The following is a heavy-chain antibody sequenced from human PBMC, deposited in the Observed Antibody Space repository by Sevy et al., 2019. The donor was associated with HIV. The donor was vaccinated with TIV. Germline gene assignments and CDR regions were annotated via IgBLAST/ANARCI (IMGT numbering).Heavy chain of an antibody. V-gene: IGHV3-7*01. D-gene: IGHD3-9*01. CDR3: ARLPTALQSFNYLLSTYFDS. Sequence: GGSLRLSCAASGFDFNKHWMSWVRQAPEKGLEWVANIKQDGSETYYVDSLKGRFTISGDNAKNSLSLQINNLRAEDTAVYYCARLPTALQSFNYLLSTYFDSWGQGTLVTVSS. CDR1: GFDFNKHW. J-gene: IGHJ4*02. CDR2: IKQDGSET.